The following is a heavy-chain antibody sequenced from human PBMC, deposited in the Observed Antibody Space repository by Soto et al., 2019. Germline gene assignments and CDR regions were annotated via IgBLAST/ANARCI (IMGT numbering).Heavy chain of an antibody. Sequence: EVQLVQSGGGSVQPGGSLRLSCAASGFTFTNYWMHWVRQVPGKGLVWVSRIDGVRTGTSYSDSVRGRFTISRDTAENTLYLSMNSMIAEDIAVYYCTTVFEYRGQGILVTVSS. CDR2: IDGVRTGT. V-gene: IGHV3-74*01. CDR1: GFTFTNYW. CDR3: TTVFEY. J-gene: IGHJ4*02.